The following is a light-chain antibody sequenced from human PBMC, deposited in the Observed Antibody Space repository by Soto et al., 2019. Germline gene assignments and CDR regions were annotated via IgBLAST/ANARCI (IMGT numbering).Light chain of an antibody. V-gene: IGKV3-15*01. CDR1: QSVGGD. CDR2: GAS. CDR3: QQYENWPQLT. J-gene: IGKJ4*01. Sequence: IVMTQSPAALSVSPGERATLSCRASQSVGGDLAWYQRKPGQAPRLLTYGASSRAPGIPARFSGSGSGTEFTLTISSLQSEDIAVYYCQQYENWPQLTFGGGTKVDIK.